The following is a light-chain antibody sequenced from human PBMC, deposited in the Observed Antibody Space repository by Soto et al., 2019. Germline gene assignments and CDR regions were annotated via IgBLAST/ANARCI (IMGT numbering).Light chain of an antibody. CDR1: QSVTTN. J-gene: IGKJ1*01. CDR3: QQYHNSPWT. V-gene: IGKV3-15*01. CDR2: GAS. Sequence: EVVMTQSPATLSVSPVERATFSWRASQSVTTNLAWYQHKPGQSPRLLISGASTGASGIPPRFSGSGSGTDFTLTISRLEPEDFAVYYCQQYHNSPWTFGQGTKVDIK.